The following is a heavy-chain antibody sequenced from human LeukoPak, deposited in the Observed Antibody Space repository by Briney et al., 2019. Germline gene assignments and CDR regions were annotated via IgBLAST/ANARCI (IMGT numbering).Heavy chain of an antibody. CDR3: ARDHGSDSSGYSNWLDP. J-gene: IGHJ5*02. Sequence: ASVKVSCKASGYTFTGYYMHWVRQAPGQGLEWMGWINPNSGGTNYAQKFQGRVTMTRDTSISTAYMELSRLRSDDTAVYYCARDHGSDSSGYSNWLDPWGQGTLVTVSS. CDR2: INPNSGGT. CDR1: GYTFTGYY. D-gene: IGHD3-22*01. V-gene: IGHV1-2*02.